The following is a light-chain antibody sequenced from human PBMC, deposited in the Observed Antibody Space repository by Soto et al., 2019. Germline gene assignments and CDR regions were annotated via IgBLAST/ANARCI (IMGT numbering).Light chain of an antibody. Sequence: DIQMTQSPSSLSASVGDRVTITCRASQDISNYLAWYQQKPGKVPKLLIYAASTLQSGVPSRFSGSGSETDFTLTISSLQPEDVATYYWQQYSGVLYTFGQGTMLQMK. CDR3: QQYSGVLYT. CDR1: QDISNY. V-gene: IGKV1-27*01. CDR2: AAS. J-gene: IGKJ2*01.